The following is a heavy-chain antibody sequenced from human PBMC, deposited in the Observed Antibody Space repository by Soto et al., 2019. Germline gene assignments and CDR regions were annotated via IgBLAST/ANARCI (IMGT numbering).Heavy chain of an antibody. CDR1: GFTFDDFG. J-gene: IGHJ4*02. CDR2: INWNGAGR. D-gene: IGHD3-9*01. V-gene: IGHV3-20*04. Sequence: PGGSLRLSCAASGFTFDDFGMNWVRQAPGKGLEWVSGINWNGAGRAYVDSVKARFTISRDNAKNTLYLQMNSLTAEDTALYYCAIDGGNILRYYETKPDYFDSWGQGTLVTVSS. CDR3: AIDGGNILRYYETKPDYFDS.